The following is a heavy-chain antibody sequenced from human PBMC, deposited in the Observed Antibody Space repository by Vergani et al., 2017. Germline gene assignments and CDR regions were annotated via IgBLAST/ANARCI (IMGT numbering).Heavy chain of an antibody. CDR3: AREITIFGVVDY. V-gene: IGHV4-31*03. CDR1: GGSISSGGYF. CDR2: IYYSGST. Sequence: QVQLQESGPGLVKPSQTLSLTCTVSGGSISSGGYFWSWIRQHPGKGLEWIGYIYYSGSTYYNPSLKSRVTISVDTSKNQFSLKLSSVTAADTAVYYCAREITIFGVVDYWGQGTLVTVSS. J-gene: IGHJ4*02. D-gene: IGHD3-3*01.